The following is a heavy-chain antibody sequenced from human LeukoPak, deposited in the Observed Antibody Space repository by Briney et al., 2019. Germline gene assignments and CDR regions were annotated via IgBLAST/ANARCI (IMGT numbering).Heavy chain of an antibody. CDR1: GFTFSSYG. Sequence: GGSLRLSCAASGFTFSSYGMHWVRQAPGKGLEWMAFIRYDGSNKYYADSVKGRFTISRDNSKNTLYLQMNSLRAEDTAVYYCARTWIQLWLVGYWGQGTLVTVSS. V-gene: IGHV3-30*02. CDR2: IRYDGSNK. J-gene: IGHJ4*02. CDR3: ARTWIQLWLVGY. D-gene: IGHD5-18*01.